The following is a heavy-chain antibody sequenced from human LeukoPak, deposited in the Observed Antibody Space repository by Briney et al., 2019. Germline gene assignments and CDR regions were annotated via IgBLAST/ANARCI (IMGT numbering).Heavy chain of an antibody. V-gene: IGHV4-4*07. D-gene: IGHD5-12*01. CDR1: GDSISSYY. J-gene: IGHJ4*02. CDR3: ARDNPRGGYPFDY. Sequence: SETLSLTCTVSGDSISSYYWSWVRQPAGKGLEWIGRIHPSGSTNYNPSLKSRVTISVDTSKNQFSLKLSSVTAADTAVYYCARDNPRGGYPFDYWGQGTLVTVSS. CDR2: IHPSGST.